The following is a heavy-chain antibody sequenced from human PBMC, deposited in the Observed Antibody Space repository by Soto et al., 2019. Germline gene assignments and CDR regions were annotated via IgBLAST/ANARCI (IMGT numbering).Heavy chain of an antibody. CDR2: IRRDGSEE. CDR1: GFTFSDYS. J-gene: IGHJ6*02. D-gene: IGHD1-20*01. V-gene: IGHV3-7*01. CDR3: ARGNWNYYYGFDV. Sequence: SLRLSCAASGFTFSDYSMSWVRQSPGRGLEGVANIRRDGSEEDYVGSMRGRLTISRDNANNSLYLQMNSLRAEDTAVYFCARGNWNYYYGFDVWGQGTTVTVSS.